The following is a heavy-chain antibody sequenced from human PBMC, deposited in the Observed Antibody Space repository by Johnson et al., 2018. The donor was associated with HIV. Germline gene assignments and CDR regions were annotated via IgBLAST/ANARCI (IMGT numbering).Heavy chain of an antibody. CDR3: TTDNWNDPERLI. Sequence: VQLVESGGGLVKPGGSLRLSCAASGFTFSNAWMSWVRQAPGKGLEWVGRIKSKIDGGTTDYGAPVKGRFTISRDDSKKTLYLQMNSLKTEDTAVYYCTTDNWNDPERLIWGQWTMVTVSS. J-gene: IGHJ3*02. V-gene: IGHV3-15*01. CDR1: GFTFSNAW. CDR2: IKSKIDGGTT. D-gene: IGHD1-20*01.